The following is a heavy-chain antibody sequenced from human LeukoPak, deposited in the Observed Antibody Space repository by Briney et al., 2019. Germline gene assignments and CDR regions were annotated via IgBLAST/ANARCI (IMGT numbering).Heavy chain of an antibody. D-gene: IGHD3-16*01. CDR1: GFTFDDYA. J-gene: IGHJ3*02. CDR3: AKDMGSGGDDAFDI. CDR2: ISWNSGSI. Sequence: GGSLRLSCAASGFTFDDYAMHWVRQAPGKGLEWVSGISWNSGSIGYADSVKGRFTISRDNAKNSLYLQMNSLRAEDMALYYCAKDMGSGGDDAFDIWSQGTMVTVSS. V-gene: IGHV3-9*03.